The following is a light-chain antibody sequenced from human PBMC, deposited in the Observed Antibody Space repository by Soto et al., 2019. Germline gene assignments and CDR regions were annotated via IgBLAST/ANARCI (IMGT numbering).Light chain of an antibody. CDR3: QQYDNLWT. J-gene: IGKJ1*01. Sequence: DIQMTQSPSSLSASVGDRVTITCQASQDISNYLNWYQLKPGKAPKLLIYDASNLERGVPSRFSGSGSGTDFIFTISSLQPEDIATYYCQQYDNLWTFGQGTKVEIK. CDR2: DAS. CDR1: QDISNY. V-gene: IGKV1-33*01.